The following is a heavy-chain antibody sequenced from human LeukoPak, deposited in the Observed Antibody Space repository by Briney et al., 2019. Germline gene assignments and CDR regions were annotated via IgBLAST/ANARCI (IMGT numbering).Heavy chain of an antibody. CDR1: GGSISGYT. CDR3: ARTSLYSSSYYFDY. Sequence: SETLSLTCTVSGGSISGYTWSWIRQPPGKGLEWIAYIYDNGNTNYNPFLKSRVTIALDTSKNQFSLRLNSVTAADTAVYYCARTSLYSSSYYFDYWGQGTLVTVSS. J-gene: IGHJ4*02. D-gene: IGHD6-6*01. V-gene: IGHV4-59*08. CDR2: IYDNGNT.